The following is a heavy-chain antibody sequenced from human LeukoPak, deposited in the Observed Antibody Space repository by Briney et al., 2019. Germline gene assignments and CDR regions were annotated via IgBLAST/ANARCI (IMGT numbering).Heavy chain of an antibody. CDR2: IWYDGSNK. D-gene: IGHD4-17*01. J-gene: IGHJ2*01. CDR3: ATDRMTTVTTAPYWYFDL. CDR1: GFTFSSYG. V-gene: IGHV3-33*01. Sequence: ARGSLRVSCAASGFTFSSYGMHWVRQAPGEGLGWVAVIWYDGSNKYYADSVKGRFTISRDNSKNTLYLQMNSRRAEDTAVYYCATDRMTTVTTAPYWYFDLWGRGTLVTVSS.